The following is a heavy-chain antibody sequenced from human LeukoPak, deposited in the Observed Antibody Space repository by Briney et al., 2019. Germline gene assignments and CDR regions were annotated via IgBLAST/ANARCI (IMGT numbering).Heavy chain of an antibody. CDR3: ARDWFRSSSGYYYDWFDP. CDR1: GYTFTGYY. V-gene: IGHV1-2*02. J-gene: IGHJ5*02. Sequence: ASVKVSCKASGYTFTGYYMHWVRQAPGQGLGWMGWINPNSGGTNYAQKFQGRVTMTRDTSISTAYMELSRLRSDDTAVYYCARDWFRSSSGYYYDWFDPWGQGTLVTVSS. D-gene: IGHD3-22*01. CDR2: INPNSGGT.